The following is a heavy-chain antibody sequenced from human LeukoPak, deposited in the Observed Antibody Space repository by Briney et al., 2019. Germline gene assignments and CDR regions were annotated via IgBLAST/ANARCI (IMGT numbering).Heavy chain of an antibody. CDR2: ISSRGFST. CDR3: AKDRDLTGDRKPGYFDC. Sequence: PGGSLIPSCAASGFILSNYAMSWVRQVPGRGVEGVSNISSRGFSTYVAASVKGPFTISRDNSTNTLYLQMNSLRAEDTAVYYCAKDRDLTGDRKPGYFDCWGQGTLVTVSS. J-gene: IGHJ4*02. V-gene: IGHV3-23*01. D-gene: IGHD7-27*01. CDR1: GFILSNYA.